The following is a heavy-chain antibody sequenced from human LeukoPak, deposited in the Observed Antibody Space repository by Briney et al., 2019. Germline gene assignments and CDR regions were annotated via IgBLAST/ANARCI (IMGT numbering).Heavy chain of an antibody. CDR1: GYSFTSYW. V-gene: IGHV5-51*01. Sequence: GESLQIPCKGSGYSFTSYWIGWVRQMPGKGLEWMGNIYHGDSDTSYSASVQGQDTISADKSISTPYLQRTSLKAPDTAMYYCARHMTWLHRAGRYSNWFDPWGQGTLVTVSS. CDR2: IYHGDSDT. CDR3: ARHMTWLHRAGRYSNWFDP. D-gene: IGHD5-24*01. J-gene: IGHJ5*02.